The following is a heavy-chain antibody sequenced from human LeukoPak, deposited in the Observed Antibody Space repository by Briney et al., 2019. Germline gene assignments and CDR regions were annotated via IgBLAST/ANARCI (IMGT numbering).Heavy chain of an antibody. Sequence: PSETLSLTCTVSGGSISSGGYYWSWIRQHPGKGLEWIGYIYYSGSTYYNPSFKSRVTISVDTSKNQFSLKLSSVTAADTAVYYCAKGGKGVNYYDSSGYLDYWGQGTLVTVSS. J-gene: IGHJ4*02. CDR3: AKGGKGVNYYDSSGYLDY. D-gene: IGHD3-22*01. CDR2: IYYSGST. CDR1: GGSISSGGYY. V-gene: IGHV4-31*03.